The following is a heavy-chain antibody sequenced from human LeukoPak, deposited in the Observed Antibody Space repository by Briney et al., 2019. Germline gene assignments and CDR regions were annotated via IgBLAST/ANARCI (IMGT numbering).Heavy chain of an antibody. D-gene: IGHD3-3*01. Sequence: GGSLRLSCAASGFTFYDYGMSWVRQAPGKGLEWVSGINWNGGSTGYADSVKGRFTISRDNAKNSLYLQMNSLRAEDTALYYCARARGRFLEWLSAYFDYWGQGTLVTVSS. CDR2: INWNGGST. CDR3: ARARGRFLEWLSAYFDY. CDR1: GFTFYDYG. J-gene: IGHJ4*02. V-gene: IGHV3-20*04.